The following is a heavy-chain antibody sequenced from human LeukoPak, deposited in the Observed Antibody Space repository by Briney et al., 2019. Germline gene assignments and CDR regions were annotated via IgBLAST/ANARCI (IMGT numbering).Heavy chain of an antibody. CDR2: IYTSGST. D-gene: IGHD6-13*01. V-gene: IGHV4-61*02. J-gene: IGHJ4*02. CDR1: GGSISSGSYY. Sequence: PSQTLSLTCTVSGGSISSGSYYWSWIRQPAGKGLEWIGRIYTSGSTNYNPSLKSRVTISVDTSKNQFSLKLSSVTAADTAVYYCASAGSIAAARRYYFDYWGQGTLVTVSS. CDR3: ASAGSIAAARRYYFDY.